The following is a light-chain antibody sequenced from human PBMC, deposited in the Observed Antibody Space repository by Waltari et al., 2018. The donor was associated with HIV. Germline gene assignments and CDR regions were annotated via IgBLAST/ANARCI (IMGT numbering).Light chain of an antibody. CDR3: QQRSNWT. V-gene: IGKV3-11*01. Sequence: EIVLTQSPATLSLSPGERATLPGRASQSVSSYLAWYQQKPGQAPRLLIYDAYNRATGIPARFSGSGSGTDFTLTISSLEPEDFAVYYCQQRSNWTFGQGTKVEIK. CDR2: DAY. CDR1: QSVSSY. J-gene: IGKJ1*01.